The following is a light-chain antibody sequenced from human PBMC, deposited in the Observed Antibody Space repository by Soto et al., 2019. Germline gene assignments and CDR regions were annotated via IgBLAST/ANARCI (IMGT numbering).Light chain of an antibody. V-gene: IGKV3-20*01. CDR3: QQYGSSPLT. J-gene: IGKJ3*01. CDR2: GAS. CDR1: QSVSSSY. Sequence: GTLSLSPGERATLSCRASQSVSSSYLAWYQQKPGQAPRLLIYGASSRATGIPDRFSGSGSGTDFTLTISRLEPEDFAVYYCQQYGSSPLTFGPGT.